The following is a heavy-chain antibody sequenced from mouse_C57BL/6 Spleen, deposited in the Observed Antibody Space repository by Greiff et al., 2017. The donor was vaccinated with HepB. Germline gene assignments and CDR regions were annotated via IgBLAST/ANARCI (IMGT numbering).Heavy chain of an antibody. D-gene: IGHD2-4*01. V-gene: IGHV1-80*01. Sequence: QVQLKQSGAELVKPGASVKISCKASGYAFSSYWMNWVKQRPGKGLEWIGQIYPGDGDTNYNGKFKGKATLTADKSSSTAYMQLSSLTSEDSAVYFCAIPPVYYDYDGVDFDVWGTGTTVTVSS. CDR1: GYAFSSYW. J-gene: IGHJ1*03. CDR3: AIPPVYYDYDGVDFDV. CDR2: IYPGDGDT.